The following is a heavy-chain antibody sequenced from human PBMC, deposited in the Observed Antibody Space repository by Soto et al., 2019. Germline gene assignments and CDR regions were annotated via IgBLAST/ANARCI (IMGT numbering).Heavy chain of an antibody. CDR3: ARSPYYGDYTTGGFDY. J-gene: IGHJ4*02. V-gene: IGHV1-18*01. CDR1: GYTFTNFG. D-gene: IGHD4-17*01. CDR2: ISAYNGNT. Sequence: ASVKVSCKASGYTFTNFGISWVRQAPGQGLEWMGWISAYNGNTNYAQKFQGRVTITADKSTSTAYMELSSLRSEDTAVYYCARSPYYGDYTTGGFDYWGQGTLVTVSS.